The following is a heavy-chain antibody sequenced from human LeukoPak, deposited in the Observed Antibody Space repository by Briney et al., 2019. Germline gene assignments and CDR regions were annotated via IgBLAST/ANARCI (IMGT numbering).Heavy chain of an antibody. V-gene: IGHV3-7*02. CDR3: AITLVRGVLNHPGY. Sequence: GGSLRLSCAAPGFTFRNYFMSWVRQTPGKGLEWVANINQDGSGKYYVDPVEGRFTISRDNARNLLFLQMNSLRPEDTAVYYCAITLVRGVLNHPGYWGRGTLVTVSS. J-gene: IGHJ4*02. CDR1: GFTFRNYF. D-gene: IGHD3-10*01. CDR2: INQDGSGK.